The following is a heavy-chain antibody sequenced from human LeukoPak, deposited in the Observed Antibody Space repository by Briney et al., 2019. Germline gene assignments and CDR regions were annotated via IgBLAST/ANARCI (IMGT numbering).Heavy chain of an antibody. J-gene: IGHJ4*02. CDR1: GGTLSSSA. CDR3: ARDKVYYYDSSGYYTRYFPLDY. V-gene: IGHV1-69*13. Sequence: SVKVSCKASGGTLSSSAIIWVRQAPGQGLEWMGGIIPIFGTTNYAQKFQGRVTITADEFTSTAYMELSSLRSEDTAVYYCARDKVYYYDSSGYYTRYFPLDYWGQGTLVTVSS. D-gene: IGHD3-22*01. CDR2: IIPIFGTT.